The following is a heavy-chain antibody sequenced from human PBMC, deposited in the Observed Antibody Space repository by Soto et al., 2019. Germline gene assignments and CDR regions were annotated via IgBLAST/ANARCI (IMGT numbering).Heavy chain of an antibody. CDR1: GGSVSSGSYY. Sequence: SETLSLTCPVSGGSVSSGSYYWSWIRQPPGKGLEWIGYIYYSGSTNYNPSLKSRVTISVDKSKNQFSLKLRSVTAADTAVYYCARHPLSSSGYTNWFDPWGQGTLVTVS. CDR2: IYYSGST. V-gene: IGHV4-61*01. CDR3: ARHPLSSSGYTNWFDP. J-gene: IGHJ5*02. D-gene: IGHD5-12*01.